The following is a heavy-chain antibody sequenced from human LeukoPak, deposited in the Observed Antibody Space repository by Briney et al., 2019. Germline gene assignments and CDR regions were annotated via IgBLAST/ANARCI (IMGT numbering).Heavy chain of an antibody. D-gene: IGHD2-2*01. CDR3: ARDLILGSSTSHIFDY. CDR2: INPNSGDT. J-gene: IGHJ4*02. Sequence: KPGALVKVSCKASGYTFTGYYMHWVRQAPGQGLEWMGWINPNSGDTNYGQKFQGRVTMTRDTSISTAYMELSRLRSDDTAVYYCARDLILGSSTSHIFDYWGQGTLVTVSS. V-gene: IGHV1-2*02. CDR1: GYTFTGYY.